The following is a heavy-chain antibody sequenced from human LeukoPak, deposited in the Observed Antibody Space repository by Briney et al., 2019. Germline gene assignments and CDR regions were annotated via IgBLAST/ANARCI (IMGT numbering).Heavy chain of an antibody. V-gene: IGHV4-61*08. D-gene: IGHD4-17*01. CDR3: ARLRSGGYFEY. Sequence: SGTLSLTCTVSGGSVSSGGYYWSWIRQPPGKGLDWIGYVYDSGSGKYKPSLNSRATISIDTSKNQFSLKLNSVTAADTAVYYCARLRSGGYFEYWGQGTLDTVSS. CDR2: VYDSGSG. J-gene: IGHJ4*02. CDR1: GGSVSSGGYY.